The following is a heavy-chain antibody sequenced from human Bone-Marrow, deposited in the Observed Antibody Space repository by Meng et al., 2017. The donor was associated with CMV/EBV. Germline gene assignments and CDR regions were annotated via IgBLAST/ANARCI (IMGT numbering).Heavy chain of an antibody. D-gene: IGHD3-10*01. Sequence: ASVKVSCKASGGTFSSYAISWVRQAPGQGLEWMGWINPNSGGTNYAQKFQGRVTMTRDTSISTAYMELSRLRSDDTAVYYCARNRITMVRGVIIHFDYWGQGTLVTVSS. CDR1: GGTFSSYA. CDR3: ARNRITMVRGVIIHFDY. V-gene: IGHV1-2*02. J-gene: IGHJ4*02. CDR2: INPNSGGT.